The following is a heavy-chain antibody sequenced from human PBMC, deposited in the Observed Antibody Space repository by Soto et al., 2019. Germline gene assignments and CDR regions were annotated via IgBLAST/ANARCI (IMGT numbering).Heavy chain of an antibody. CDR1: GGYISSNSFY. Sequence: PSETLSLTCTVSGGYISSNSFYWGWIRQPPGKGLEWIGSFYYSGSTYYNPSLKSRVTTSVDTSKNQFSLRLSSVTAADTAVYYCVRGGYYDNSGYFYWGQGVLVTVSS. D-gene: IGHD3-22*01. V-gene: IGHV4-39*01. CDR2: FYYSGST. J-gene: IGHJ4*02. CDR3: VRGGYYDNSGYFY.